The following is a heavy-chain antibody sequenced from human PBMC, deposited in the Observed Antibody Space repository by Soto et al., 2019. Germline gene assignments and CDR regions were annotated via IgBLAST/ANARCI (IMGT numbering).Heavy chain of an antibody. CDR3: ARRTPHTAGIYSIDV. D-gene: IGHD3-10*01. V-gene: IGHV4-39*01. CDR1: GGSVSGSSYY. Sequence: LSLTCSVSGGSVSGSSYYWNWIRQPPGKGLEWIGTISYSGSTNYNPSLNSRVTISVDMSKNQFSLRLSSVAAADTAIYYCARRTPHTAGIYSIDVWGQGTTVTVSS. J-gene: IGHJ6*02. CDR2: ISYSGST.